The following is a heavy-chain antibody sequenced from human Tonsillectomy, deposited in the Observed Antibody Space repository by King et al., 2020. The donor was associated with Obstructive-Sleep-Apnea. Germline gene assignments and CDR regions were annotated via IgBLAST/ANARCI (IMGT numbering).Heavy chain of an antibody. CDR3: ARDTYAGRHED. J-gene: IGHJ4*02. D-gene: IGHD2-2*02. Sequence: QVTLKESGPALVKPTQTLTLTCTFSGFSLSTTGMSVSWIRQPPGKALEWLALIDWDDDKYYSLSLKTRLSISKDTSKNHVVLTMTNMDPVDTATYYCARDTYAGRHEDWGQGTLVTVSS. V-gene: IGHV2-70*01. CDR1: GFSLSTTGMS. CDR2: IDWDDDK.